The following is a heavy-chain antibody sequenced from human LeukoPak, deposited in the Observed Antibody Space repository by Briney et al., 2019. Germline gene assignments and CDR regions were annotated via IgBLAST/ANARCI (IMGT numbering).Heavy chain of an antibody. CDR2: IDPSDSYT. CDR3: PRVARITMVGGVIIRGFDP. J-gene: IGHJ5*02. Sequence: GESLKISCTGSGYSFTSYWISLVLQMPGKGLEWMGRIDPSDSYTNYSPSFQGHVTISADKSISTAYLQWSSLKASDIAMYYRPRVARITMVGGVIIRGFDPRRQGTLVTVSS. D-gene: IGHD3-10*01. V-gene: IGHV5-10-1*01. CDR1: GYSFTSYW.